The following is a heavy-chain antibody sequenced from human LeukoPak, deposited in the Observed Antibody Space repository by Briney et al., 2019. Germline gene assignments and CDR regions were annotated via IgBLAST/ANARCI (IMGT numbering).Heavy chain of an antibody. CDR3: AKQLGYCSDGSCYFPY. CDR2: ISNNGGYT. V-gene: IGHV3-23*01. CDR1: GFTFSSSA. D-gene: IGHD2-15*01. J-gene: IGHJ4*02. Sequence: GGSLRLSCVASGFTFSSSAMSWVRQAPGKGLEWVSAISNNGGYTYYADSVQGRFTISRDNSKSTLCLQMNSLRAEDTAVYYCAKQLGYCSDGSCYFPYWGQGTLVTVSS.